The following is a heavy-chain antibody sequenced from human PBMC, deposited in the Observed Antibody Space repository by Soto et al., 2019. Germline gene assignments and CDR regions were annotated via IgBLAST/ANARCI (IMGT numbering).Heavy chain of an antibody. CDR1: GYSFTSYW. Sequence: GESLKISCKGSGYSFTSYWSGWVRQMPGKGLEWMGIIYPGDSDTRYSPSFQGQVTISADKSISTAYLQWSSLKASDTAMYYCARRIVVVVAATRWPAAFDIWGQGTMVTVSS. V-gene: IGHV5-51*01. J-gene: IGHJ3*02. CDR3: ARRIVVVVAATRWPAAFDI. CDR2: IYPGDSDT. D-gene: IGHD2-15*01.